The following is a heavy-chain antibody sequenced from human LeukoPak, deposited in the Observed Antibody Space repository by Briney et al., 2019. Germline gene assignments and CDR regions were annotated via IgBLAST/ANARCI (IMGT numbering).Heavy chain of an antibody. V-gene: IGHV3-48*03. J-gene: IGHJ4*02. CDR1: GFTFSSYE. D-gene: IGHD3-10*01. Sequence: GGSLGLSCAASGFTFSSYEMNWVRQAPGKGLEWVSYISASGSTKYYADSVKGRFTISRDNAKNSLYLQMNSLRAEDTAVYYCAREVRMVRGVYFDYWGQGTLVIVSS. CDR2: ISASGSTK. CDR3: AREVRMVRGVYFDY.